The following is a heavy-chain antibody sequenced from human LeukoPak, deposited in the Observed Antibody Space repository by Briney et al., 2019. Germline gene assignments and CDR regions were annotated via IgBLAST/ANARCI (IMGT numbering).Heavy chain of an antibody. V-gene: IGHV3-21*01. D-gene: IGHD2-8*01. Sequence: GGSLRLPCAASGFTFSSYSMNWVRQAPGKGLEWVSSISSSSSYIYYADSVKGRFTISRDNAKNSLYLQMNSLRAEDTAVYYCARDLNPNDYGDYWGQGTLVTVSS. J-gene: IGHJ4*02. CDR2: ISSSSSYI. CDR3: ARDLNPNDYGDY. CDR1: GFTFSSYS.